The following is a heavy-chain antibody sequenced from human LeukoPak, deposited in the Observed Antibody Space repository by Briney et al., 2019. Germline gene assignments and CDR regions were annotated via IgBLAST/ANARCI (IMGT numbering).Heavy chain of an antibody. J-gene: IGHJ1*01. CDR1: GGSISSYY. CDR3: ARSAYSSGWYALASN. CDR2: IYYSGST. V-gene: IGHV4-59*12. Sequence: SETLSLTCTVSGGSISSYYWSWIRQPPGKGLEWIGYIYYSGSTNYNPSLKSRVTISVDTSKNQFSLKLSSVTAADTAVYYCARSAYSSGWYALASNWGQGTLVTVSS. D-gene: IGHD6-19*01.